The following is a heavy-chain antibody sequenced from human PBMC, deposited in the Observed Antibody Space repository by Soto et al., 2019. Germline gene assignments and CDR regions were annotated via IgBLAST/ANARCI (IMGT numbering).Heavy chain of an antibody. CDR3: ASTKQWLAFDY. D-gene: IGHD6-19*01. J-gene: IGHJ4*02. V-gene: IGHV4-59*01. CDR2: IYFRGTT. CDR1: GGSISSYY. Sequence: PSETLSLTCTVSGGSISSYYWSWIRQPPGKGLEWIGYIYFRGTTNYNPSLKSRVTMSADTSKNQFSLKLNSVTAADTAVYYCASTKQWLAFDYWGQGALVTVSS.